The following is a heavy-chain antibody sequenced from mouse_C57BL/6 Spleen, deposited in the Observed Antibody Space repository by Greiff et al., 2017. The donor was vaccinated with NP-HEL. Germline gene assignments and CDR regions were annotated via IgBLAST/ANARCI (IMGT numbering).Heavy chain of an antibody. CDR1: GYSITSGYY. Sequence: EVKLMESGPGLVKPSQSLSLTCSVTGYSITSGYYWNWIRQFPGNKLEWMGYISYDGSNNYNPSLKNRISITRDTSKNQFFLKLNSVTTEDTATYYCARDGITTVEVSLYYAMDYWGQGTSVTVSS. CDR3: ARDGITTVEVSLYYAMDY. D-gene: IGHD1-1*01. CDR2: ISYDGSN. J-gene: IGHJ4*01. V-gene: IGHV3-6*01.